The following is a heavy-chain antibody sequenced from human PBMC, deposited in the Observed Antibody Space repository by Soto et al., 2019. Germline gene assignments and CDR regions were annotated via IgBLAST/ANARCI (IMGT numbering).Heavy chain of an antibody. CDR2: IKEDGSDK. J-gene: IGHJ4*02. CDR1: RFTFNTYW. D-gene: IGHD6-25*01. Sequence: EVQLVESGGDLVQPGGSLRLSCVASRFTFNTYWMSWVRQAPGKGLEWVANIKEDGSDKYYVDSVKGRFTISRDNAKNLLYLQMNSLGAGDTAMYYCARFTRGSSGDYWGQGTLVTVSS. CDR3: ARFTRGSSGDY. V-gene: IGHV3-7*01.